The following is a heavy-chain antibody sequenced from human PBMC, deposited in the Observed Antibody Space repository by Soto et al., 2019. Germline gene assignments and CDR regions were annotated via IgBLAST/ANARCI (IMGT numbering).Heavy chain of an antibody. CDR3: ASGHDAYKVRY. CDR2: IYYTGNT. J-gene: IGHJ4*02. D-gene: IGHD1-1*01. CDR1: GGSISSGGTGSY. V-gene: IGHV4-31*03. Sequence: QVQLRESGPGLVKPSQTLSLTCTVSGGSISSGGTGSYWTWIRQLPGKGLEWIGYIYYTGNTYYTPSLKSRPPISIDTSEDQFSLKLTSVTAADTAVYFCASGHDAYKVRYWGQGTLVTVSS.